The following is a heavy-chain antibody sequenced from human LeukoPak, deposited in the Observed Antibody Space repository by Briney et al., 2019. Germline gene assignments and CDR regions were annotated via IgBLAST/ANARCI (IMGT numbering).Heavy chain of an antibody. CDR1: GFTFSIYA. CDR3: ARDLGLGATYFDY. CDR2: INRNSGST. J-gene: IGHJ4*02. D-gene: IGHD1-26*01. V-gene: IGHV3-20*04. Sequence: GGSLRLSCLASGFTFSIYAMDWVRQAPGKGLEWVSGINRNSGSTGYADSVKGRFTISRDNAKNSLYLQMNSLRAEDTALYYCARDLGLGATYFDYWGQGTLVTVSS.